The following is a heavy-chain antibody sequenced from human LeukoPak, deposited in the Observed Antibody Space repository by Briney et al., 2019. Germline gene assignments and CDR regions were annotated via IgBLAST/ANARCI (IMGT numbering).Heavy chain of an antibody. J-gene: IGHJ5*02. Sequence: ASVKVSCKASGYTFTGYYMHWVRQAPGQGLEWMGWINPNSGGTNYAQKFQGRVTMTRDTSISTAYMELSRLRSDDTAVYYCARYGEFCSGGSCYFNWFDPWGQGTLVTGSS. D-gene: IGHD2-15*01. CDR2: INPNSGGT. CDR1: GYTFTGYY. V-gene: IGHV1-2*02. CDR3: ARYGEFCSGGSCYFNWFDP.